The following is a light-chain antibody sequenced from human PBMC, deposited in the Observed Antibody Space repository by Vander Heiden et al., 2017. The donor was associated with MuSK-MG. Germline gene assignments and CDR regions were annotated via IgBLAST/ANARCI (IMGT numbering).Light chain of an antibody. V-gene: IGKV3-15*01. CDR3: QQYNNWPPWT. J-gene: IGKJ1*01. CDR2: GAS. CDR1: QSVSSN. Sequence: EIVMTPSPATLSVSPGERATLSCRASQSVSSNLAWYQQKPGQAPRLLIYGASTRATGIPASFSGSGSGTEFTLTISSLQSEDFAVYYCQQYNNWPPWTFGQGTKVEIK.